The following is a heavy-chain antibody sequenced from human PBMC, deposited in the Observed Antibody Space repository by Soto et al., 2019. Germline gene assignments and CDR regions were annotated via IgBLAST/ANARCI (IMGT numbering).Heavy chain of an antibody. Sequence: PSETLSLTCTVSGGSISSYYWSWIRQPPGKGLEWIGYIYYSGSTNYNPSLKSRVTISVDTSKNQFSLKLSSVTAADTAVYYCARLGYCSSTSCSVWGKGTTVTVSS. D-gene: IGHD2-2*03. CDR3: ARLGYCSSTSCSV. J-gene: IGHJ6*04. CDR2: IYYSGST. V-gene: IGHV4-59*08. CDR1: GGSISSYY.